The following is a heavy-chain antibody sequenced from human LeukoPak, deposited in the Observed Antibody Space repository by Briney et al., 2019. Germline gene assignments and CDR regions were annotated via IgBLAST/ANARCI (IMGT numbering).Heavy chain of an antibody. D-gene: IGHD3-3*01. CDR1: GYTFTSYY. Sequence: ASVKVSCKASGYTFTSYYMHWVLQAPGQGLEWMGWISAYNGNTNYAQKLQGRVTMTTDTSTSTAYMELRSLRSDDTAVYYCARTVEGPPFDYWGQGTLVTVSS. V-gene: IGHV1-18*04. CDR2: ISAYNGNT. CDR3: ARTVEGPPFDY. J-gene: IGHJ4*02.